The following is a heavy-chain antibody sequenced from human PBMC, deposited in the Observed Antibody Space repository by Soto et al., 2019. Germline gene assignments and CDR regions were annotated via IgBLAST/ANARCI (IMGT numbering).Heavy chain of an antibody. J-gene: IGHJ4*02. CDR2: ISWNSLNI. V-gene: IGHV3-9*01. CDR1: GFSFDDFG. D-gene: IGHD6-19*01. Sequence: EVQLVKAGGGLVQPGRSLRLSCAASGFSFDDFGMHWVHQAPGKGLEWVSGISWNSLNIGYADSVKGRFTISRDNAKNSLFLQMNSLRVEDTAFYYCAKGCGYSTGWHRYHFDFWGQGILLTVSS. CDR3: AKGCGYSTGWHRYHFDF.